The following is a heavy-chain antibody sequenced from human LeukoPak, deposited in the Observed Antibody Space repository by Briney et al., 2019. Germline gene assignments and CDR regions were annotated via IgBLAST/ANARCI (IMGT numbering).Heavy chain of an antibody. V-gene: IGHV4-59*01. CDR2: IYYSGST. D-gene: IGHD1-20*01. CDR3: ARGHLTGTYKIDY. Sequence: SETLSLTCTVSGGSISSDYWSWIRQPPGKGLEYIGYIYYSGSTNYNPSLKSRVTISVDTSKNQFSLKLSSVTAAVTAVYYYARGHLTGTYKIDYWGQGTLVTVSS. CDR1: GGSISSDY. J-gene: IGHJ4*02.